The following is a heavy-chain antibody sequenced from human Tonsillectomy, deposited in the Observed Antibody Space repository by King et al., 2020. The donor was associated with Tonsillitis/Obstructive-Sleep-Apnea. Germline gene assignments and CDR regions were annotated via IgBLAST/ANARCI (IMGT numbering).Heavy chain of an antibody. J-gene: IGHJ6*03. Sequence: VQLVEFGGGLVKPGGSLRLSCAASGFTFSNAWMSWVRQAPGKGLEWVGRIKSKTDGGKTDYVPPVNCRVTISRVDSKKTRYLQINSLKTEDPAVYYCTTYFPQGTAYYYYMDVWGKGTTVTVSS. CDR3: TTYFPQGTAYYYYMDV. V-gene: IGHV3-15*01. CDR1: GFTFSNAW. CDR2: IKSKTDGGKT. D-gene: IGHD3-9*01.